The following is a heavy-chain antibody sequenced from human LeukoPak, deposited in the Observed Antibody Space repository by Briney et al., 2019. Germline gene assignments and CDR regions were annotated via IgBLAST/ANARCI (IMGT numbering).Heavy chain of an antibody. D-gene: IGHD2-2*01. J-gene: IGHJ4*02. CDR1: GFTFSSYG. CDR2: ISYDGSNK. V-gene: IGHV3-30*03. CDR3: AREGYCSSPSCYVDY. Sequence: PGGSLRLSCAASGFTFSSYGMHWVRQAPGKGLKWVAVISYDGSNKYYADSVKGRFTISRDNSKNTLYLQMNSLRAEDTAVYYCAREGYCSSPSCYVDYWGQGTLVTVSS.